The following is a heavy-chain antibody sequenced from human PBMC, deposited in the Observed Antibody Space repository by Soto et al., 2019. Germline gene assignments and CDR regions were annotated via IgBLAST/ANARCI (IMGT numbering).Heavy chain of an antibody. CDR2: INPNSGGT. J-gene: IGHJ5*02. CDR3: ARDLAAAGREAWFDP. CDR1: GYTFTGYY. V-gene: IGHV1-2*04. D-gene: IGHD6-13*01. Sequence: ASVKVSCKASGYTFTGYYMHWVRQAPGQGLEWMGWINPNSGGTNYAQKFQGWVTMTRDTSISTAYMELRSLRSDDTAVYYCARDLAAAGREAWFDPWGQGTLVTVSS.